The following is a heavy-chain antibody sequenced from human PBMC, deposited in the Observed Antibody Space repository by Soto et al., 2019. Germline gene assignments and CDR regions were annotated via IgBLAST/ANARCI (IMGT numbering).Heavy chain of an antibody. V-gene: IGHV1-69*13. Sequence: SVKVSCKAFGGTFSSYAISWVRRAPGQGLEWMGGIIPIFGTANYAQKFQGRVTITADESTSTAYMELSSLRSEDTAVYYCARKEQQQLGAYYYYGMDVWGQGTTVTVSS. D-gene: IGHD6-13*01. CDR1: GGTFSSYA. CDR3: ARKEQQQLGAYYYYGMDV. CDR2: IIPIFGTA. J-gene: IGHJ6*02.